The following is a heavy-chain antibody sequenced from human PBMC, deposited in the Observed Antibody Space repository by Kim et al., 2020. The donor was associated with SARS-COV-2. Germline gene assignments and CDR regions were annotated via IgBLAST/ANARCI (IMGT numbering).Heavy chain of an antibody. Sequence: ASVKVSCKVSGYTLTELSMHWVRQAPGKGLEWMGGFDPEDGETIYAQKFQGRVTMTEDTSTDTAYMELSSLGSEDTAVYYCATAPIGSGSYWAKIDYWGQGTLVTVSS. D-gene: IGHD3-10*01. J-gene: IGHJ4*02. CDR1: GYTLTELS. CDR2: FDPEDGET. CDR3: ATAPIGSGSYWAKIDY. V-gene: IGHV1-24*01.